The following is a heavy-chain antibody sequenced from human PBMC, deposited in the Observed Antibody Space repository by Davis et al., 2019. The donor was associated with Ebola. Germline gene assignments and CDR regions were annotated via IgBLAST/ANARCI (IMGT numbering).Heavy chain of an antibody. Sequence: SETLSLTCTVSGGSISNYYWSWIRQPPGKGLEWIGYIYYSGSTNYNPSLKSRVTISVDTSKNQFSLKLSSVTAADTAVYYCARDLGPYYYGIDVWGQGTTVTVSS. CDR3: ARDLGPYYYGIDV. V-gene: IGHV4-59*01. J-gene: IGHJ6*02. CDR1: GGSISNYY. D-gene: IGHD3/OR15-3a*01. CDR2: IYYSGST.